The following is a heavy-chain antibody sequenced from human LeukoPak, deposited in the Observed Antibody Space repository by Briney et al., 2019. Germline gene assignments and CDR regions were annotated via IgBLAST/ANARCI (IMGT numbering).Heavy chain of an antibody. Sequence: GGSLRLSCAASGFTFSSYTLNWVRQAPGKGLEWVSSITSSSTYIYYADSVKGRFTISRDNAKNSLYLQMNSLRAEDTAVYYCARHVVAVGFDYWGQGTLVTVSS. J-gene: IGHJ4*02. V-gene: IGHV3-21*01. CDR2: ITSSSTYI. CDR1: GFTFSSYT. CDR3: ARHVVAVGFDY. D-gene: IGHD3-22*01.